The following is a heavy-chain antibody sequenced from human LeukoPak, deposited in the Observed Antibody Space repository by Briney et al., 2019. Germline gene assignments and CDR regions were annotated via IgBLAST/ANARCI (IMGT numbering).Heavy chain of an antibody. J-gene: IGHJ4*02. CDR2: IYSGGST. CDR1: GFTFSSYA. V-gene: IGHV3-66*04. Sequence: PGGSLRLSCAASGFTFSSYAMSWVRQAPGKGLEWVSVIYSGGSTYYADSVKGRFTISRDNSKNTLYLQMNSLRAEDTAVYYCARQQRYGDFDYWGQGTLVTVSS. D-gene: IGHD4-17*01. CDR3: ARQQRYGDFDY.